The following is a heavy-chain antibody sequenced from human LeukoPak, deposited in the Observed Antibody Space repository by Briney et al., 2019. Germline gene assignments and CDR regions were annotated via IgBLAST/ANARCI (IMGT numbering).Heavy chain of an antibody. V-gene: IGHV4-38-2*02. J-gene: IGHJ5*02. CDR2: VYHSGNI. CDR1: GYSIRNGYY. CDR3: ARDRGETSMTTISQLAGATGSWFDP. D-gene: IGHD3-10*01. Sequence: SETLSLTCTVSGYSIRNGYYWGWIRQPPGKGLEWIATVYHSGNIYYNPSLRSRVSISVDTSKNHFSLTLRSVTAADTAVYYCARDRGETSMTTISQLAGATGSWFDPWGQGTLVTVSS.